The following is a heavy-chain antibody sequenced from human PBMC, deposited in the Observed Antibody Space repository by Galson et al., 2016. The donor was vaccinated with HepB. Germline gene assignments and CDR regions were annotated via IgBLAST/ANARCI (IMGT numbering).Heavy chain of an antibody. V-gene: IGHV3-23*01. CDR2: ISGNGYST. CDR1: GFTFSSYA. J-gene: IGHJ4*02. D-gene: IGHD3-22*01. CDR3: AKHPSYASSGYYYVNYFDY. Sequence: SLRLSCAASGFTFSSYAMSWIRQAPGKGLEWVSAISGNGYSTYYADSVKGRFTISRDNSKNTLYLQMNSLRAGDTALYYCAKHPSYASSGYYYVNYFDYWGQGTLVTVSS.